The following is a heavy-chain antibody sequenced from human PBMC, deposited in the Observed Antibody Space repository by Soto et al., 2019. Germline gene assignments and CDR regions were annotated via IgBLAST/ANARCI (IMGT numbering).Heavy chain of an antibody. CDR3: ASAIYDSSGYYRDPHDAFDI. CDR1: GLTFSDSA. V-gene: IGHV3-73*01. J-gene: IGHJ3*02. CDR2: IRSKTNNYAT. D-gene: IGHD3-22*01. Sequence: GGSLRLSCAASGLTFSDSAIHWVRQASGKGLEWVGRIRSKTNNYATTYAASVKGRFTISRDDSKNTAYLQMNSLKTEDTAVYYCASAIYDSSGYYRDPHDAFDIWGQGTMVTVSS.